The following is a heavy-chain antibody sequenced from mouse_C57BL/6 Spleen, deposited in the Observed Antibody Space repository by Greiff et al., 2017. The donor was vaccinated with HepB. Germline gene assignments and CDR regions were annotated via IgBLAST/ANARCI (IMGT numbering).Heavy chain of an antibody. CDR3: ARGGGDFDY. Sequence: EVQVVESEGGLVQPGSSMKLSCTASGFTFSDYYMAWVRQVPEKGLEWVANINYDGSSTYYLDSLKSRFIISRDNAKNILYLQMSSLKSEDTATYYCARGGGDFDYWGQGTTLTVSS. V-gene: IGHV5-16*01. CDR1: GFTFSDYY. CDR2: INYDGSST. J-gene: IGHJ2*01.